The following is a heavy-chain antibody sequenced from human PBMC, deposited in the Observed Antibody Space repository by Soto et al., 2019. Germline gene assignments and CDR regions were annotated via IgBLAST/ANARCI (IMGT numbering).Heavy chain of an antibody. V-gene: IGHV4-30-2*01. CDR1: GGSISNAAYS. CDR2: IYPSGMP. D-gene: IGHD5-18*01. J-gene: IGHJ4*02. Sequence: QLQLQESGSGLVKPSHTLSLTCTVSGGSISNAAYSWSWIRQPPGKGLEWIGYIYPSGMPFYNPSLRSRVTISIDRSNDQSSQNLKSVTAADTAVYYCARERGGYGLFDSWGQGTLVTVSS. CDR3: ARERGGYGLFDS.